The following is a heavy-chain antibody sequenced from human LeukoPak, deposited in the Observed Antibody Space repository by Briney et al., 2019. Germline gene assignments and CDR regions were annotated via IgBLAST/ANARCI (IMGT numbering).Heavy chain of an antibody. CDR1: GLIFETYG. CDR2: ISYDGSNK. CDR3: AQAWRWLQLNY. Sequence: GGSLRLSCAVSGLIFETYGMHWVRQAPGKGLEWVAVISYDGSNKYYADSVKGRFTISRDNSMNTLYLQMNSLRDEDTAVYYCAQAWRWLQLNYWGQGTLVTVSS. J-gene: IGHJ4*02. D-gene: IGHD5-24*01. V-gene: IGHV3-30*18.